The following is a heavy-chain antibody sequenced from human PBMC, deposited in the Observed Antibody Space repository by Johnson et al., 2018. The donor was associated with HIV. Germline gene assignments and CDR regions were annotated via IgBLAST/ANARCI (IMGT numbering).Heavy chain of an antibody. D-gene: IGHD3-16*01. CDR1: GFTFDDYG. Sequence: VLLVESGGGVVRPGGSLRLSCAASGFTFDDYGMTWVRQPPGKGLEWISGINWNGGRTGYADSVKGRFTISRDNAKKSLYLQMNDLRAEHTAVYYCARQGKRLTWGGAFDFWGQGSMVIVSS. V-gene: IGHV3-20*04. CDR3: ARQGKRLTWGGAFDF. J-gene: IGHJ3*01. CDR2: INWNGGRT.